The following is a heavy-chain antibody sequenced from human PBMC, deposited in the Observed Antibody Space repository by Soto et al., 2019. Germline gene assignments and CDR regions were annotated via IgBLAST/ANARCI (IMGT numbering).Heavy chain of an antibody. Sequence: EVQLLESGGDSVQPGGSVRLSCAGSGFTFINYAMNLVRQAPGKGLEWVSTISGGGDATFFADSVRGRFTFSRYNSKNTVTLQMNSLGVDESAVYYCARKVLGSTSRPDYWYFDLWGRGTLVTVSS. J-gene: IGHJ2*01. D-gene: IGHD3-10*01. CDR3: ARKVLGSTSRPDYWYFDL. V-gene: IGHV3-23*01. CDR1: GFTFINYA. CDR2: ISGGGDAT.